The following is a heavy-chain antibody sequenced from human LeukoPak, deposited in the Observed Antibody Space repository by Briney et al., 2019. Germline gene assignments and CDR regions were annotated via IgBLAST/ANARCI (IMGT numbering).Heavy chain of an antibody. V-gene: IGHV4-39*01. CDR2: IYYSGST. CDR3: ARRAIVVVPAAMRVLYYFDY. CDR1: GGSISSSSYY. J-gene: IGHJ4*02. Sequence: PSETLSLTCTVSGGSISSSSYYWGWIRQPPGKGLEWIGSIYYSGSTYYNPSLKSRVTISVDTSKNQFSLKLSSVTAADTAVYYCARRAIVVVPAAMRVLYYFDYWGQGTLVTVSS. D-gene: IGHD2-2*01.